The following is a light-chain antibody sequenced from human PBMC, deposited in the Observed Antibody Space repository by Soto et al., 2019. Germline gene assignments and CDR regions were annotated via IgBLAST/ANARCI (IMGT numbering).Light chain of an antibody. CDR3: SSYTTSSTQV. CDR2: DVS. V-gene: IGLV2-14*01. J-gene: IGLJ3*02. Sequence: QSALTQPASVSGSPGQSITISCTGTSSDVGTYNYVSWYQHRPGKAPKLMIYDVSYRPSGVSNRFSGSKSANTASLTISGLQAVDEADYYCSSYTTSSTQVFGGGTKQTVL. CDR1: SSDVGTYNY.